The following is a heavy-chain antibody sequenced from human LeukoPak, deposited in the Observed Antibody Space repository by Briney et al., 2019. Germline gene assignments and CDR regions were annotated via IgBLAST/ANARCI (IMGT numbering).Heavy chain of an antibody. CDR1: GGSISSSSYY. J-gene: IGHJ4*02. D-gene: IGHD3-9*01. CDR2: IYYSGST. Sequence: SETLSLTCTVSGGSISSSSYYWGWIRQPPGKGLEWIGSIYYSGSTYYNPSLKSRVTISVDTSKNQFSLKLSSVTAANTAVYYCARVTGYTIEDYFDYWGQGTLVTVSS. V-gene: IGHV4-39*01. CDR3: ARVTGYTIEDYFDY.